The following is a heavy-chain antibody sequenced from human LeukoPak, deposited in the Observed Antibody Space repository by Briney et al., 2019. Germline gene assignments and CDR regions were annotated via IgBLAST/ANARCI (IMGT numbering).Heavy chain of an antibody. V-gene: IGHV4-59*12. D-gene: IGHD3-10*01. CDR3: ARIRGFGADYCYYSMDV. CDR1: GGSIGSYY. J-gene: IGHJ6*03. Sequence: SETLSLTCTVSGGSIGSYYWSWIRQPPGKGLEWIGYIYYSGSTNYNPSLKSRVTISVDTSKNQFSLKLSSVTAADTAAYYCARIRGFGADYCYYSMDVWGKGTTVTVSS. CDR2: IYYSGST.